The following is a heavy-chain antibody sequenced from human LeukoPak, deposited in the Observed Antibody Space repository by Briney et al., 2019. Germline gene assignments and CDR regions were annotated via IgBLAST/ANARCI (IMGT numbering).Heavy chain of an antibody. D-gene: IGHD1-26*01. CDR3: ARHVAQSGSSCMDV. CDR2: IYTSGST. J-gene: IGHJ6*03. Sequence: SETLSLTCTVSGGSISSYYWSWIRQPPGKGLEWIGYIYTSGSTNYNPSLKSRVTISVDTSKNQFSLKLSSVTAADTAVYYCARHVAQSGSSCMDVWGKGTTVTVSS. V-gene: IGHV4-4*09. CDR1: GGSISSYY.